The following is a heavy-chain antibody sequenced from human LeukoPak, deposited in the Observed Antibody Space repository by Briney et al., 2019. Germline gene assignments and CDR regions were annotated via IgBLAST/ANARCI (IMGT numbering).Heavy chain of an antibody. V-gene: IGHV4-39*07. Sequence: SETLSLTCTVSGGSISNSNYYWGWIRQPPGKGLEWIGSISYSGSTYYNPSLKSRVTISVDTSKNQFSLKLSSVTAADTAVYYCARDATMMGNYFNYWGQGTLVTVSS. CDR1: GGSISNSNYY. CDR3: ARDATMMGNYFNY. D-gene: IGHD5-12*01. CDR2: ISYSGST. J-gene: IGHJ4*02.